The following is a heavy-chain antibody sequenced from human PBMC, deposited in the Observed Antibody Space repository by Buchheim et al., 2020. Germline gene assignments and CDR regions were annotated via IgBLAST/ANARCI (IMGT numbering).Heavy chain of an antibody. CDR1: GGSFSGYY. CDR2: INHSGST. CDR3: ARFLRDDSSGYPLTGEYYFDY. Sequence: QVQLQQWGAGLLKPSETLSLTCAVYGGSFSGYYWGWIRQPPGKGLEWIGEINHSGSTNYNPSLKSRVTISVDTSKNQFSLKLSSVTAADTAVYYCARFLRDDSSGYPLTGEYYFDYWGQGTL. D-gene: IGHD3-22*01. J-gene: IGHJ4*02. V-gene: IGHV4-34*01.